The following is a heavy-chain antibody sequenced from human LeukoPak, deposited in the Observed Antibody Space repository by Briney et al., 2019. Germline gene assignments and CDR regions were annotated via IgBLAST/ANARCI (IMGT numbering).Heavy chain of an antibody. CDR3: AKMGANGGF. Sequence: GGSLRLSCAASGFTFSSYAMSWVRQAPGKGLDWVSSINGGGGSTYYADSVKGRFTISRDNSKNTLYLQMNSLRAEDTAVYYCAKMGANGGFWGQGTLVTVSS. J-gene: IGHJ4*02. D-gene: IGHD4/OR15-4a*01. V-gene: IGHV3-23*01. CDR2: INGGGGST. CDR1: GFTFSSYA.